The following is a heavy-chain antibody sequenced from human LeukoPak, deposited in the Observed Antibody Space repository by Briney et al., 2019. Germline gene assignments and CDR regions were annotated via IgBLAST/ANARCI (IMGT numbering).Heavy chain of an antibody. J-gene: IGHJ4*02. CDR3: AKDQSDKGSYAAFDY. CDR2: VGGSGDNT. V-gene: IGHV3-23*01. D-gene: IGHD3-10*01. CDR1: GFTFNTYA. Sequence: GGSLRLSCAASGFTFNTYAMNWVRQAPGKGLEWVSAVGGSGDNTYYADSVKGRFTISRDNSKNTVYLQMNSLRAEDTAVYYCAKDQSDKGSYAAFDYWGQRTLVTVSS.